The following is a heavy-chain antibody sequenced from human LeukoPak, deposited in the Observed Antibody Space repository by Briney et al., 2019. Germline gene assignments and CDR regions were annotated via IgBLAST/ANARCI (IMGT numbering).Heavy chain of an antibody. V-gene: IGHV4-59*01. Sequence: PSETLSLTCTVSGGSISSYYWNWIRQPPGKGLEWIGYIYYSGSTNYNPSLKSRVTISVDTSKNQFSLKLSPVTAADTAVYYCARQSSGGAVYWGQGTLVTVSS. CDR1: GGSISSYY. D-gene: IGHD6-19*01. J-gene: IGHJ4*02. CDR2: IYYSGST. CDR3: ARQSSGGAVY.